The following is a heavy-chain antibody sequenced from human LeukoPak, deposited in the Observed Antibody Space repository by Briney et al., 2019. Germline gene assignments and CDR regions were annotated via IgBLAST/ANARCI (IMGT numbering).Heavy chain of an antibody. V-gene: IGHV3-21*01. D-gene: IGHD1-26*01. CDR2: IGTSTSYI. CDR3: ARALWERRSSAYFDY. CDR1: GFTFSIYI. J-gene: IGHJ4*02. Sequence: GGSLRLSCAASGFTFSIYIMNWVRQTPGKGLEWGSSIGTSTSYIYYADSVKGRFTTSRNNTNNTLYLEKNSLRTEDTAVYYYARALWERRSSAYFDYWGQGTLVTVSS.